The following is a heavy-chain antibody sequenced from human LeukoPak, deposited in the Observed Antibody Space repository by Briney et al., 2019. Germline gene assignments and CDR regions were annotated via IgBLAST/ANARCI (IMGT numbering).Heavy chain of an antibody. J-gene: IGHJ4*02. CDR1: GFTFSSYA. CDR3: AKLSRLRGTGYFDD. D-gene: IGHD3-16*01. V-gene: IGHV3-23*01. Sequence: PGGSLRLSCAASGFTFSSYAMSWVRQALGKGLEWVSGISGGGGRTYYADSVKGRFTISRDNSKNTLYLQMNSLRVEDTAVYFCAKLSRLRGTGYFDDWGQGTLITVSS. CDR2: ISGGGGRT.